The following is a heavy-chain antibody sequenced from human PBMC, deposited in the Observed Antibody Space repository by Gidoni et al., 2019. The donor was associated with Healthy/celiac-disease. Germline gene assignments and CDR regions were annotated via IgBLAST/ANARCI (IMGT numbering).Heavy chain of an antibody. Sequence: EVQLVASGGGLVQPGGSLRLSCAASGFPFSSYSMNWVRQAPGKGLEWVSYISSSSSTIYYADSVKGRFTISRDNAKNSLYLQMNSLRAEDTAVYYCARDQGYSSGWYTVYYFDYWGQGTLVTVSS. CDR2: ISSSSSTI. CDR3: ARDQGYSSGWYTVYYFDY. D-gene: IGHD6-19*01. V-gene: IGHV3-48*01. CDR1: GFPFSSYS. J-gene: IGHJ4*02.